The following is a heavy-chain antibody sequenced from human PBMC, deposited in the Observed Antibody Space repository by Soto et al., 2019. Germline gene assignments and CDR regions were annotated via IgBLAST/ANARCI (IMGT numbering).Heavy chain of an antibody. Sequence: NPSETLSLTCAVYGGSFSGYYWSWIRQPPGKGLEWIGEINHSGSTNYNPSLKSRVTISVDTSKNQFSLKLSSVTAADTAVYYCVRGRSGAYWGQGTLVTVSS. CDR1: GGSFSGYY. CDR3: VRGRSGAY. CDR2: INHSGST. D-gene: IGHD3-10*01. V-gene: IGHV4-34*01. J-gene: IGHJ4*02.